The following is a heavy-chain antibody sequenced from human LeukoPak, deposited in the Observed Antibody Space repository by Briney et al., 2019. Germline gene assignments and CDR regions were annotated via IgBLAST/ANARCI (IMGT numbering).Heavy chain of an antibody. CDR2: IYTRGST. V-gene: IGHV4-4*07. CDR3: ARGRYCSADICSGGDAFDI. D-gene: IGHD2-15*01. J-gene: IGHJ3*02. CDR1: GGSINNYY. Sequence: SEILSLTCTVSGGSINNYYWSWIRQPAGKGLEWIGRIYTRGSTNYNPSLKSRVTMSVDTSKNQFSLKLSSVTAADTAVYYCARGRYCSADICSGGDAFDIWGQGTMVSVSS.